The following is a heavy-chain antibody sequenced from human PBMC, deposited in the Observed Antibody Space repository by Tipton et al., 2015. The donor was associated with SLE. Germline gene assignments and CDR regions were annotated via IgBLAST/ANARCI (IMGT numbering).Heavy chain of an antibody. CDR3: ARDSYGMDV. Sequence: SLRLSCAASGFTFSSYAMHWVRQAPGKGLEWVAVISYDGSNKYYADSVKGRFTISRDNSKNTLYLQMNSLSAEDTAVYYCARDSYGMDVWGQGTTVTVSS. J-gene: IGHJ6*02. CDR2: ISYDGSNK. V-gene: IGHV3-30*04. CDR1: GFTFSSYA.